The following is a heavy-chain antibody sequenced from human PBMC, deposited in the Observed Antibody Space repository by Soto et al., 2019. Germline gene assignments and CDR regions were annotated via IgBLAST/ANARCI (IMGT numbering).Heavy chain of an antibody. CDR1: GFTFDDYA. CDR3: AKDISPWRQWLGMFDC. V-gene: IGHV3-9*01. J-gene: IGHJ4*02. Sequence: EVQLVESGGGLVQPGRSLRLSCAASGFTFDDYAMHWVRQAPGKGLEWVSGISWNSGSIGYADSVKGRFTISRDNAKNSLYLQMNSLRAEDTALYYCAKDISPWRQWLGMFDCRGQGTLVTVSS. CDR2: ISWNSGSI. D-gene: IGHD6-19*01.